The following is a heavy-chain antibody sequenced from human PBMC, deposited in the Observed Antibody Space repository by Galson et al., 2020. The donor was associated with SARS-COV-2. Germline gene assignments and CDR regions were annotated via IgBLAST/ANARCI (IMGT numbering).Heavy chain of an antibody. CDR1: GFTFSSHA. J-gene: IGHJ4*02. CDR2: MTGSGDNT. Sequence: GGSLRLSCTASGFTFSSHAMSWVRQAPGKGLEFVSTMTGSGDNTYYADSVKGRFTISRDYSTNTLYLQMNSLRGEDTAVYYCAKGRIASTTCWDCWGQGTLVTVSS. CDR3: AKGRIASTTCWDC. D-gene: IGHD5-12*01. V-gene: IGHV3-23*01.